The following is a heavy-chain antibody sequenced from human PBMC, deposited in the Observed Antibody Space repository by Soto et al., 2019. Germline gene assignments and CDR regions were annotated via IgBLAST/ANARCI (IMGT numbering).Heavy chain of an antibody. J-gene: IGHJ5*02. Sequence: SETLSLTCTVSGGSISSGVYYWSWIRQHPGKGLEWIGYIYYSGSTYYNPSLESRVTISVDTSKNQFSLKLSSVTAADTAVYYCARVFTSAGWFDPWGQGTLVTVSS. CDR1: GGSISSGVYY. V-gene: IGHV4-31*03. CDR2: IYYSGST. D-gene: IGHD3-10*01. CDR3: ARVFTSAGWFDP.